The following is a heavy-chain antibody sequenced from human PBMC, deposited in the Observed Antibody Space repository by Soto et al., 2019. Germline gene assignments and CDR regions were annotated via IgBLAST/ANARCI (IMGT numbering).Heavy chain of an antibody. CDR3: ARHTIPPQVTAIPDAFDI. CDR2: IYYSGST. CDR1: GGSISSSSYY. Sequence: SETLSLTCTVSGGSISSSSYYWGWIRQPPGKGLEWIGSIYYSGSTYYNPSLKSRVTISVDTSKNQFSLKLSSVTAADTAVYYCARHTIPPQVTAIPDAFDIWGQGTMVTVSS. J-gene: IGHJ3*02. V-gene: IGHV4-39*01. D-gene: IGHD2-21*02.